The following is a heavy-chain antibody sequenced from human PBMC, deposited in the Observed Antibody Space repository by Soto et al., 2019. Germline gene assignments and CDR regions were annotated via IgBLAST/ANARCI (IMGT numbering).Heavy chain of an antibody. CDR3: ARSSGWYALDI. CDR1: GYTFTSFA. J-gene: IGHJ3*02. CDR2: VNGGNGNT. Sequence: ASVKVSCKASGYTFTSFAIHLVRQAPGQRLEWMGWVNGGNGNTKYSQKFQGRVTLTRDTSATTAYMELSSLRSEDTAVYYCARSSGWYALDIWGQGTMVTVSS. D-gene: IGHD6-19*01. V-gene: IGHV1-3*01.